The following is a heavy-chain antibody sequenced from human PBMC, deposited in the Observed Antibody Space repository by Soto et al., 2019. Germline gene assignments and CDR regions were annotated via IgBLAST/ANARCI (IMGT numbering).Heavy chain of an antibody. D-gene: IGHD1-20*01. CDR2: INPSGGST. Sequence: QVQLVQSGAEVKKPGASVKVSCKASGYTFTSYYMHWVRQAPGQGLEWMGIINPSGGSTSYAQKFQGGVTMTRATHTSTVCMELRSLRAEVTAVYYCARAGITGTTVNWGQGTLVTVS. J-gene: IGHJ4*02. V-gene: IGHV1-46*01. CDR1: GYTFTSYY. CDR3: ARAGITGTTVN.